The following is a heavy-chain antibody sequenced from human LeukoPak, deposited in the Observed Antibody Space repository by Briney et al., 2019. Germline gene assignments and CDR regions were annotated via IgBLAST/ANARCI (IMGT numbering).Heavy chain of an antibody. CDR3: ARQDGMATIYYYYYGMDV. CDR1: GYSFTTYW. V-gene: IGHV5-51*01. D-gene: IGHD5-24*01. CDR2: IYPGDSET. Sequence: GESLKISCKGSGYSFTTYWIGWVRQMPGKCLEWMGSIYPGDSETRYSPSFQGQVTISADKSISTAYLQWSSLKASDTAMYYCARQDGMATIYYYYYGMDVWGQGTTVTVSS. J-gene: IGHJ6*02.